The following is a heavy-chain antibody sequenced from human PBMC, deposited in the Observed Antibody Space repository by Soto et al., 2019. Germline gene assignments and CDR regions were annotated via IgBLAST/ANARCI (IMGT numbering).Heavy chain of an antibody. D-gene: IGHD1-26*01. CDR2: TRNKANSYTT. J-gene: IGHJ5*02. CDR3: ARGSXSYLIWFDP. V-gene: IGHV3-72*01. CDR1: GFIFSDHY. Sequence: EVQLVESGGGLVQPGGSLRLSCAASGFIFSDHYMDWVRQAPGKGLEWVGRTRNKANSYTTEYAASVKGRFTISRDDSKNSLYLQMNXXXXXXXXXXXCARGSXSYLIWFDPWGXXXLVTVSS.